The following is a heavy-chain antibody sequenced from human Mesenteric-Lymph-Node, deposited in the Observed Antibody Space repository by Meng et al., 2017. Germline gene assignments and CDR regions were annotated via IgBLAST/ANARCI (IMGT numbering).Heavy chain of an antibody. J-gene: IGHJ3*02. CDR3: AMSSREMIVHDAFDI. CDR1: GGTFSSYA. Sequence: SVKVSCKASGGTFSSYAVNWVRQAPGQGLEWMGGIIPIFGTANYAQKFQGRVTITTDESTSTAYMELSSLRSEDTAVYYCAMSSREMIVHDAFDIWGQGTMVTVSS. CDR2: IIPIFGTA. D-gene: IGHD3-22*01. V-gene: IGHV1-69*05.